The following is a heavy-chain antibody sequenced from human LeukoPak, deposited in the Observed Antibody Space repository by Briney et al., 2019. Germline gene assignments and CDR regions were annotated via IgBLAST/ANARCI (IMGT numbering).Heavy chain of an antibody. CDR2: IYYSGST. CDR1: GGSISSDY. D-gene: IGHD5-18*01. Sequence: SETLSLTSTVSGGSISSDYWSWIRQPPGKGLEWIGDIYYSGSTNYNPSLKSRVTISVDTSKNQFSLKLSSVTAADTAVYYCAREARRVDTAMVINGQSDFDYWGQGTLVTVSS. CDR3: AREARRVDTAMVINGQSDFDY. V-gene: IGHV4-59*01. J-gene: IGHJ4*02.